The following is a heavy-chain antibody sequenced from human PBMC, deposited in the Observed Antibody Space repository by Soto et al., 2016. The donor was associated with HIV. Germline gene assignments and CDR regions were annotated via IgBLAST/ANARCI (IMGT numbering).Heavy chain of an antibody. J-gene: IGHJ6*02. D-gene: IGHD2-8*01. Sequence: EVQLLESGGGLVQPGGSLRLSCAASGFTFSSYAMSWVRQAPGKGLEWVSVISDNGGTTYYADSVKGRFTISRDNSKRTLYLQMNSPRVEDTAEYYCAKMVAYYYGMDVWGHGTTVTVSS. CDR3: AKMVAYYYGMDV. CDR1: GFTFSSYA. CDR2: ISDNGGTT. V-gene: IGHV3-23*01.